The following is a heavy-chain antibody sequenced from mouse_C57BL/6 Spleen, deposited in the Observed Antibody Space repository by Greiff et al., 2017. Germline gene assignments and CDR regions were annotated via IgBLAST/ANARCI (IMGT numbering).Heavy chain of an antibody. CDR3: ARTRYNGSSYAMDY. CDR2: ILPGSGST. CDR1: GYTFTGYW. D-gene: IGHD1-1*01. J-gene: IGHJ4*01. Sequence: VQLQQSGAELMKPGASVKLSCKATGYTFTGYWIEWVKQRPGHGLEWIGEILPGSGSTNYNEKFKGKATFTADPSSNTADMQLNSLTTEEAAIYYCARTRYNGSSYAMDYWGQGTAVTVSS. V-gene: IGHV1-9*01.